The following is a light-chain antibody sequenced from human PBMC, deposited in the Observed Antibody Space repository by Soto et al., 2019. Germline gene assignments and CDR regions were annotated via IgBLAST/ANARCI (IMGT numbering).Light chain of an antibody. Sequence: QSVLTQPPSASGTPGQRVTISCSGSSSNIGSHYVYWYQHLPGTAPKLLIYRNNQRPSGVPDRFSGSKSGTSASLAISGLRSEDEADYYCAAWDDSRSGHVVFGGGTKLTVL. CDR1: SSNIGSHY. CDR3: AAWDDSRSGHVV. CDR2: RNN. V-gene: IGLV1-47*01. J-gene: IGLJ2*01.